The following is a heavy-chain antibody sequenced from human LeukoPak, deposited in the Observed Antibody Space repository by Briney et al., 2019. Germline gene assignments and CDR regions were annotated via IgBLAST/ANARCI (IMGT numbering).Heavy chain of an antibody. Sequence: SETLSLTCTVTGYSISSGYYWAWIRQSPGKGLEWIGGIYHGGSTYYNPSLKSRVTMSVDTSKNQFSLKLSPVTAADTAVYYCARDQRMVAAYSRFDPWGQGTLVIVSS. CDR1: GYSISSGYY. D-gene: IGHD2-15*01. CDR3: ARDQRMVAAYSRFDP. V-gene: IGHV4-38-2*02. CDR2: IYHGGST. J-gene: IGHJ5*02.